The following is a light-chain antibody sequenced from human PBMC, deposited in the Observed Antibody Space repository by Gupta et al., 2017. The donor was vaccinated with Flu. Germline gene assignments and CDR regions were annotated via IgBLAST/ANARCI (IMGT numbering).Light chain of an antibody. V-gene: IGKV3-11*01. J-gene: IGKJ1*01. CDR1: QSVDSS. Sequence: LTQSPATLSLSPGERATLSCRASQSVDSSLAWYQQRPGQAPRLLIYDASNRAADIPARFSGLEPEDFALYYCQQRSLWPPWTFGQGTKVEIK. CDR2: DAS. CDR3: QQRSLWPPWT.